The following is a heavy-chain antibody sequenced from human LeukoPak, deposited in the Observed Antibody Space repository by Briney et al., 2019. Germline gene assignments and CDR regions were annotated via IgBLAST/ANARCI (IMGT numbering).Heavy chain of an antibody. CDR1: GFTFSSYW. J-gene: IGHJ4*02. V-gene: IGHV3-7*01. CDR3: ARDAPYCSSTSCYSDY. CDR2: LRQDGSET. D-gene: IGHD2-2*01. Sequence: PGGSLRLSCAASGFTFSSYWMSWVRQAPGKGLEWVANLRQDGSETYYVDSVKGRFTISRDNAKNSLYLQMGSLRAEDMAVYYCARDAPYCSSTSCYSDYWGQGTLVTVSS.